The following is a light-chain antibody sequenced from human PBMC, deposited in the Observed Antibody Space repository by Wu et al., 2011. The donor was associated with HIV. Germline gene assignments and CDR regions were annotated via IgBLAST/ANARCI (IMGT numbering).Light chain of an antibody. CDR1: QGIDNY. Sequence: TCRASQGIDNYLAWYQQKPGKAPKLLVFAASTLQSGVSSRFSASGSGTDFILTITSLEPGDFAVYSCQQRNSWPLTFGPGTRLEIK. CDR2: AAS. CDR3: QQRNSWPLT. V-gene: IGKV1-27*01. J-gene: IGKJ5*01.